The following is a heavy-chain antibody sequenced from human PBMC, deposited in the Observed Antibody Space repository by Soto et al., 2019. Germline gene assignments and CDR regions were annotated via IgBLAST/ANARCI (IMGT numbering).Heavy chain of an antibody. CDR1: GGSISSYY. D-gene: IGHD5-18*01. CDR2: IYTSGST. Sequence: KPSETLSLTCTVSGGSISSYYWSWIRQPAGKGLEWIGRIYTSGSTNYNPSLKSRVTMSVDTSKNQFSLKLSSVTAADTAVYYCARGPVDTAMVFGYYYYYGMDVWGQGTTVTVSS. CDR3: ARGPVDTAMVFGYYYYYGMDV. V-gene: IGHV4-4*07. J-gene: IGHJ6*02.